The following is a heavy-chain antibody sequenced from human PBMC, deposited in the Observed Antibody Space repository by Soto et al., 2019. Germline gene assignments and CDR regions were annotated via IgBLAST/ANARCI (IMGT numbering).Heavy chain of an antibody. Sequence: QVQLQESGPGLVKPSQTLSRTCTVSGGSISGGGYYWSWIRQHPGKGLEWIGYIYYSGSTYYNPSLKSRVTISVDTSKNQFSLKLSSVTAADTAVYYCAGIYSGSPGGTLRYWGQGTLVTVSS. V-gene: IGHV4-31*03. CDR3: AGIYSGSPGGTLRY. J-gene: IGHJ4*02. CDR2: IYYSGST. CDR1: GGSISGGGYY. D-gene: IGHD1-26*01.